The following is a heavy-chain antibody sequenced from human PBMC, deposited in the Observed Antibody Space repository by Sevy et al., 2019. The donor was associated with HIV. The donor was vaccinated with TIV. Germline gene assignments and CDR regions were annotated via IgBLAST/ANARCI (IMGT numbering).Heavy chain of an antibody. CDR2: MNPNSGNT. J-gene: IGHJ4*02. CDR3: ARAGSGWYDHYFDP. CDR1: GYTFTSYD. Sequence: ASVKVSCKASGYTFTSYDINWVRQATGQGLEWMGWMNPNSGNTGYAQKFQGRVTMTRNTSISTAYMELSSLRSEDTAVYFCARAGSGWYDHYFDPWGQETLVTVSS. D-gene: IGHD6-19*01. V-gene: IGHV1-8*01.